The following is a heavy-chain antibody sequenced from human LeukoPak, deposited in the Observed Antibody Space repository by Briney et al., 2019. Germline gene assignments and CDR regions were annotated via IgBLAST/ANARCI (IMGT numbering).Heavy chain of an antibody. J-gene: IGHJ6*02. V-gene: IGHV1-69*01. Sequence: ASVTVSCKASGGTFSSYAISWVRQAPGQGLEWMGGIIPIFGTANYAQKFQGRVTITADESTSTAYMELSSLRSEDTAVYYCARVRLRGYYGMDVWGQGTTVTVSS. CDR2: IIPIFGTA. CDR1: GGTFSSYA. D-gene: IGHD3-10*01. CDR3: ARVRLRGYYGMDV.